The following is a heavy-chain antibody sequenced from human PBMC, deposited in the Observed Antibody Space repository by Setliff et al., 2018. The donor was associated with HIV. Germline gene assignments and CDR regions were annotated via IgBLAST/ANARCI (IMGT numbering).Heavy chain of an antibody. CDR2: IWYDGSDQ. CDR1: GLTFSTYA. CDR3: ARGPASGDYSYYFDY. D-gene: IGHD3-22*01. V-gene: IGHV3-33*08. J-gene: IGHJ4*02. Sequence: GGSLRLSCAASGLTFSTYAMRWVRQAPGKGLEWVALIWYDGSDQYYADSVKGRFTISRDSSKNTLYLQMNSLRAEDTAVYYCARGPASGDYSYYFDYWGQGTLVTVSS.